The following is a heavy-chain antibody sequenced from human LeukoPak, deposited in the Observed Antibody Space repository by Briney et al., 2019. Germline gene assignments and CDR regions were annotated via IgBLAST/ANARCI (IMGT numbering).Heavy chain of an antibody. Sequence: SETLSLTCAVYGGSFSGYYWSWIRQPPGKGLEWIGEINHSGSTNYNPSLKSRVTISVDTSKNQFSLKLSSVTAADTAVYYCARGNQLRHYWGQGTLVTVSS. CDR1: GGSFSGYY. CDR3: ARGNQLRHY. CDR2: INHSGST. V-gene: IGHV4-34*01. J-gene: IGHJ4*02. D-gene: IGHD2-2*01.